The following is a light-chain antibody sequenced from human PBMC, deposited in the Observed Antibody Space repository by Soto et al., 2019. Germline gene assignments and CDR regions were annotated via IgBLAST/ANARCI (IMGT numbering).Light chain of an antibody. V-gene: IGKV1-39*01. CDR2: AAS. CDR1: QSISSY. CDR3: QQCYSTPRT. J-gene: IGKJ2*01. Sequence: DIQMTQSPSSLSASVGDRVTVTCRASQSISSYLNWYQLKPAKAPKLLIYAASSLQSGVPSRFSGSGSGTDFTLTISSLQPEDFATYYCQQCYSTPRTFGQGTKLEI.